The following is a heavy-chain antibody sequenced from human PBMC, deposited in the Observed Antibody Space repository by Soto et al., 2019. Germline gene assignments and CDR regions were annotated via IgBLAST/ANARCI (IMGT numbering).Heavy chain of an antibody. CDR1: GFTFSSYG. CDR3: ARDRDSSGWYVFDY. V-gene: IGHV3-33*01. D-gene: IGHD6-19*01. Sequence: GGSLRLSCAASGFTFSSYGMHWVRQAPGKGLEWVAVIWYDGSNKYYADSVKGRFTISRDNSKNTLYLQMNSLRPEDTAVYYCARDRDSSGWYVFDYWGQGTLVTVSS. J-gene: IGHJ4*02. CDR2: IWYDGSNK.